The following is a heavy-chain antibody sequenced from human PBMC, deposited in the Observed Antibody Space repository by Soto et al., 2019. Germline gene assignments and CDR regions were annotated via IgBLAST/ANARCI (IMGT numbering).Heavy chain of an antibody. D-gene: IGHD2-21*02. Sequence: QVQLVESGGGVVQPGRSLRLSCAASGFTFSSYGMHWVRQAPGKGLEWVAFISYDGSDKYYADSVKGRSTISRDNSKNTLYLQLNTLRGADTAVYFCAKLYCGGDCSLDFFDIWGQGTMVTVSS. V-gene: IGHV3-30*18. CDR3: AKLYCGGDCSLDFFDI. CDR2: ISYDGSDK. CDR1: GFTFSSYG. J-gene: IGHJ3*02.